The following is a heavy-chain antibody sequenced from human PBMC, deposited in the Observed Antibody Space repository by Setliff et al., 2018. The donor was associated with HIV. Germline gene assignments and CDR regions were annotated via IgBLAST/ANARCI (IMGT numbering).Heavy chain of an antibody. V-gene: IGHV1-46*01. CDR3: ARGHYYDSSGYYYPSYYYYYMDV. Sequence: ASVKVSCKASGYTFTSYYMHWVRQAPGQGLEWMGIINPSSGSTTYAQKFQGRVTMTRDTSTSTVYMELSSLRSEDTAVYYCARGHYYDSSGYYYPSYYYYYMDVWGKGTTVTVSS. J-gene: IGHJ6*03. CDR2: INPSSGST. CDR1: GYTFTSYY. D-gene: IGHD3-22*01.